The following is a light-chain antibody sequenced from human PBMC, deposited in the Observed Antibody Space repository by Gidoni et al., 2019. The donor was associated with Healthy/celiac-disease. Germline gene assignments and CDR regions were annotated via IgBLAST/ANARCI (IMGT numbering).Light chain of an antibody. J-gene: IGKJ4*01. CDR2: DAS. CDR3: QQRSNWPLLT. Sequence: EIVLTQSPATLSLSPGERATLSCRALPLESVSSYLAWYQQKPGQAPRLLIYDASNRATGIPARFSGSGSGTDFTLTISSLEPEDFAVYYCQQRSNWPLLTFXGXTKVEIK. CDR1: PLESVSSY. V-gene: IGKV3-11*01.